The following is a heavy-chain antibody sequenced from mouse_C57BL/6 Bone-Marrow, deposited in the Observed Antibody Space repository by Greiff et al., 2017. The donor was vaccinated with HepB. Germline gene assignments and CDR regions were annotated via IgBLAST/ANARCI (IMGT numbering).Heavy chain of an antibody. J-gene: IGHJ2*01. V-gene: IGHV1-19*01. D-gene: IGHD2-4*01. Sequence: VQLQQSGPVLVKPGASVKMSCKASGYTFTDYYMNWVKQSHGKSLEWIGVINPYNGGTSYNQKFKGKATLTVDKSSSTAYMELNSLTSEDSAVYYCAKWDYLYFDYWGQGTTLTVSS. CDR2: INPYNGGT. CDR3: AKWDYLYFDY. CDR1: GYTFTDYY.